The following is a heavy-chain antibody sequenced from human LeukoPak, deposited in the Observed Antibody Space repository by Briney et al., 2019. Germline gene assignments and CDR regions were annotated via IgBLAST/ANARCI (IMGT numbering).Heavy chain of an antibody. D-gene: IGHD5-12*01. V-gene: IGHV3-30*18. CDR3: AKARGYSGYDYFDY. CDR1: GFSFGSYA. Sequence: PGGSLRLSCAASGFSFGSYAMHWVRQAPGKGLEWVTLISFDGNEKYYADSVKGRFTISRDNSKNTLNLQMNSLRAEDAAVYYCAKARGYSGYDYFDYWGQGTLVTVSS. CDR2: ISFDGNEK. J-gene: IGHJ4*02.